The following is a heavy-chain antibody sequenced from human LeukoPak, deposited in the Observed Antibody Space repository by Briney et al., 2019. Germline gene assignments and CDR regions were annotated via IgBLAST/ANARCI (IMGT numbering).Heavy chain of an antibody. D-gene: IGHD3-22*01. J-gene: IGHJ4*02. V-gene: IGHV3-23*01. CDR3: AFQDPTYYYDSSGYYPISFDY. CDR1: GFTFSSYA. CDR2: ISGSGGST. Sequence: GGSLRLSCAASGFTFSSYAMSWVRQAPGKGLEWVSAISGSGGSTYYADSVKGRFTISRDNSKNTLYLQMNSLRAEDTAVYCCAFQDPTYYYDSSGYYPISFDYWGQGTLVTVSS.